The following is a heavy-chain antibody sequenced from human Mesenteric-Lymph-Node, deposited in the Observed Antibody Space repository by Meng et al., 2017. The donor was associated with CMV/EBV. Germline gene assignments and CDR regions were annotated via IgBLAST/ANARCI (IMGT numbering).Heavy chain of an antibody. CDR3: AREPPAYYDFWSGPRAPWFDP. Sequence: GESLKISCAASGFSFSASALHWVRQAPGKGLEWVAVISYDGSNKYYADSVKGRFTISRDNSKNPLYLQMNSLRAEDTTVYYCAREPPAYYDFWSGPRAPWFDPWGQGTLVTVSS. CDR1: GFSFSASA. D-gene: IGHD3-3*01. V-gene: IGHV3-30-3*01. CDR2: ISYDGSNK. J-gene: IGHJ5*02.